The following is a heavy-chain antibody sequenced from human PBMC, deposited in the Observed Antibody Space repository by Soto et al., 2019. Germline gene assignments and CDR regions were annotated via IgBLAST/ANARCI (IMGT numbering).Heavy chain of an antibody. CDR1: GGSISSYY. Sequence: PSETLSLTCTVSGGSISSYYWSWIRQPPGKGLEWIGYIYYSGSTNYNPSLKSRVTISVDTSKNQFSLKLSSVTAADTAVYYCARSSSYYDFWSGYNPSSYYYYYYYMDVWGKGTTVTVSS. V-gene: IGHV4-59*01. J-gene: IGHJ6*03. D-gene: IGHD3-3*01. CDR2: IYYSGST. CDR3: ARSSSYYDFWSGYNPSSYYYYYYYMDV.